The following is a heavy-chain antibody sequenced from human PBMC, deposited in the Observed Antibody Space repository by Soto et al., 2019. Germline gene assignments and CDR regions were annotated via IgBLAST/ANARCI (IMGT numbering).Heavy chain of an antibody. CDR3: ARAPYYYDSSGYTPYWYFDL. D-gene: IGHD3-22*01. J-gene: IGHJ2*01. V-gene: IGHV1-69*05. CDR1: GGTFSSYA. Sequence: QVQLVQSGAEVKKPGSSVKVSCKASGGTFSSYAISWVRQAPGQGLEWMGGIIPIFGTANYAQKFQGRVTSASDESASTAYMERSSLRSEDTAVYYCARAPYYYDSSGYTPYWYFDLWGRGTLVTVSS. CDR2: IIPIFGTA.